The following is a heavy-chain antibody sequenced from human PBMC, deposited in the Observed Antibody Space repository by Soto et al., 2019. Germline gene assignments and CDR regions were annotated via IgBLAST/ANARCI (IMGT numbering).Heavy chain of an antibody. J-gene: IGHJ4*02. CDR3: VRGVVAANCFDY. CDR1: GFTFSSYW. Sequence: EVQLVDSGGDLVQPGGSLRLSCAASGFTFSSYWMHWVRQAPGKGLVWVSRINSDGSATNYADSVKGRFTISRDNAKNTLYLQMNSLRAEDTAMYFCVRGVVAANCFDYSGQGALVTVSS. CDR2: INSDGSAT. D-gene: IGHD2-15*01. V-gene: IGHV3-74*01.